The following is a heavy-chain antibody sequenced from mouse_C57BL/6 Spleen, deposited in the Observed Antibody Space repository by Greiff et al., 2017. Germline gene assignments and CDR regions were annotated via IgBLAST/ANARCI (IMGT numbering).Heavy chain of an antibody. V-gene: IGHV1-15*01. CDR3: TRNYYPLDY. D-gene: IGHD1-1*01. CDR2: IDPETGGT. Sequence: VQLQESGAELVRPGASVTLSCKASGYTFTDYEMHWVKQTPVHGLEWIGAIDPETGGTAYNQKFKGKAILTADKSSSTAYMELRSLTSEDSAVYYCTRNYYPLDYWGQGTSVTVSS. J-gene: IGHJ4*01. CDR1: GYTFTDYE.